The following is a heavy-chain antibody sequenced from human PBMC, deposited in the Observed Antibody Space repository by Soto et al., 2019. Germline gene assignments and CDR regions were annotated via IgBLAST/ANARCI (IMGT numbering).Heavy chain of an antibody. CDR2: ISGSGGST. CDR1: GFTFSSYA. J-gene: IGHJ4*02. CDR3: AKEISDYYDSSGYYPYYFDY. V-gene: IGHV3-23*01. D-gene: IGHD3-22*01. Sequence: EVQLLESGGGLVQPEGSLRLSCAASGFTFSSYAMSWVRQAPGKGLEWVSAISGSGGSTYYADSVKGRFTISRDNSKNTLYLQMNSLRAEDTAVYYCAKEISDYYDSSGYYPYYFDYWGQGTLVTVSS.